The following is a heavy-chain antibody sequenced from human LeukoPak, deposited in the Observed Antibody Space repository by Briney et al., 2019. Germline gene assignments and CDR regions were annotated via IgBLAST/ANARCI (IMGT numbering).Heavy chain of an antibody. D-gene: IGHD3-16*01. V-gene: IGHV4-34*01. Sequence: GSLRLSCAASGFTFSSYWMSWIRQPPGKGLEWIGEINHSGSTNYNPSLKSRVTISVDTSKNQFSLKLSSVTAADTAVYYCARGRVVAMRLGRYYYYYMDVWGKGTTVTVSS. CDR1: GFTFSSYW. J-gene: IGHJ6*03. CDR2: INHSGST. CDR3: ARGRVVAMRLGRYYYYYMDV.